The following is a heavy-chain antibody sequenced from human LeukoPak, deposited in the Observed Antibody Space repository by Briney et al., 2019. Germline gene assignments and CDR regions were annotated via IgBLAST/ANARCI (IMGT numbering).Heavy chain of an antibody. V-gene: IGHV4-61*02. CDR1: GGSICSGSYY. D-gene: IGHD6-19*01. CDR3: ARVGAVAGTPDY. Sequence: PSQTLSLTCTVSGGSICSGSYYWSWIRQPAGKGLEWIGRIYTSGSTNYNPSLKSRVTISVDTSKNQFSLKLSSVTAADTAVYYCARVGAVAGTPDYWGQGTLVTVSS. CDR2: IYTSGST. J-gene: IGHJ4*02.